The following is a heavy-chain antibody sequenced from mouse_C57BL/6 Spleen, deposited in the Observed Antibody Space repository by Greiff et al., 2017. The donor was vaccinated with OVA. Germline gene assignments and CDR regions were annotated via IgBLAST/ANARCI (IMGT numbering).Heavy chain of an antibody. CDR2: IDPSDSYT. D-gene: IGHD1-1*01. J-gene: IGHJ2*01. CDR3: AKGLRSYYFDY. CDR1: GYTFTSYW. V-gene: IGHV1-50*01. Sequence: VQLQQPGAELVKPGASVKLSCKASGYTFTSYWMQWVKQRPGQGLEWIGEIDPSDSYTNYNQKFKGKATLTVDTSSSTAYMQLSSLTSEDSAVYYCAKGLRSYYFDYWGQGTTLTVSS.